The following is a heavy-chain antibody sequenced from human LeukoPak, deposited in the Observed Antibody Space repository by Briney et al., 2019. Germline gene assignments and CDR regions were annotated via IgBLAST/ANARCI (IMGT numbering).Heavy chain of an antibody. D-gene: IGHD2-8*01. V-gene: IGHV3-48*03. CDR1: GFTFSSYE. CDR2: ISSSGSTI. J-gene: IGHJ4*02. CDR3: ASTPQGYCTNGVCPDY. Sequence: PGGSLRLSCAAPGFTFSSYEMNWVRQAPGKGLEWVSYISSSGSTIYYADSVKGRFTISRDNAKNSLYLQMNSLRAEDTAVYYCASTPQGYCTNGVCPDYWGQGTLVTVSS.